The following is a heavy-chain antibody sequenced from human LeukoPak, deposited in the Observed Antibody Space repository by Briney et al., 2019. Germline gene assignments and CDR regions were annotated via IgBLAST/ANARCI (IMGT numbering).Heavy chain of an antibody. CDR3: ARTYSSSSRTMWFDP. Sequence: GGSLRLSCAASGFILSSYSMNWVRQAPGKGLEWVSYISSSSTTIYYAGSVKGRFTISRDNAKNSLYLQMNSLRAEDTAVYYCARTYSSSSRTMWFDPWGQGTLVTVSS. D-gene: IGHD6-6*01. CDR1: GFILSSYS. J-gene: IGHJ5*02. V-gene: IGHV3-48*01. CDR2: ISSSSTTI.